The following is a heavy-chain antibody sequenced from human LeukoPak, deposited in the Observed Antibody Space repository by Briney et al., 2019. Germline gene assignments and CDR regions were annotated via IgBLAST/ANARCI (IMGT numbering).Heavy chain of an antibody. J-gene: IGHJ6*02. CDR1: GYTFTSYG. V-gene: IGHV1-18*01. CDR3: ARAYYYGSGFPLAPPYYYYGMDV. Sequence: ASVKVSCKASGYTFTSYGISWVRQAPGQGLEWIGWISAYNGNTNYAQKLQGRVTMTTDTSTSTAYMELRSLRSDDTAVYYCARAYYYGSGFPLAPPYYYYGMDVWGQGTTVTVSS. CDR2: ISAYNGNT. D-gene: IGHD3-10*01.